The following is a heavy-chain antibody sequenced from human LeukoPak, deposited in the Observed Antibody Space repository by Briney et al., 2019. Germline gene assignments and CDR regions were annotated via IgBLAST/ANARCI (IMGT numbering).Heavy chain of an antibody. CDR3: ATVGGVVPAAIHYYYYGMDV. D-gene: IGHD2-2*02. CDR1: GYTLTELS. CDR2: FDPEDGET. J-gene: IGHJ6*02. V-gene: IGHV1-24*01. Sequence: EASVKVSCKVAGYTLTELSMHWVRQAPGKGLEWMGGFDPEDGETIYAQKFQGRVTMTEDTSTDTAYMELSSLRSEDTAVYYCATVGGVVPAAIHYYYYGMDVWGQGTTVTVS.